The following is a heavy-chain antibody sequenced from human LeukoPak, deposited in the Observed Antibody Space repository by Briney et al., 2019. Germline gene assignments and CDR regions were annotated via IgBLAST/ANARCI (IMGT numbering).Heavy chain of an antibody. D-gene: IGHD2-2*01. CDR3: ASQRRVDLGFAFNL. CDR1: GFTFSSYA. Sequence: PGGSLRLSCSASGFTFSSYAMHWVRQAPGKGLEYVSAISSNGGSTYYADSVKGRFTISRDNSKNTLYLQMSSLRAEDTAVYYCASQRRVDLGFAFNLWGQGTMVTVSS. V-gene: IGHV3-64D*06. CDR2: ISSNGGST. J-gene: IGHJ3*01.